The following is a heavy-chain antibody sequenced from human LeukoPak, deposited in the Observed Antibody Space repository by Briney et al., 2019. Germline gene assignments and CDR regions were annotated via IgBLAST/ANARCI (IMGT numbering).Heavy chain of an antibody. CDR3: ASTPYYYDSSGYDDY. CDR2: INPNSGGT. V-gene: IGHV1-2*06. D-gene: IGHD3-22*01. J-gene: IGHJ4*02. CDR1: GYTFTGYY. Sequence: ASVKVSCKASGYTFTGYYMHWVRQAPGQGLEWMGRINPNSGGTNYAQKFQGRVTMTRDTSISTAYMELSRLRSDDTAVYYCASTPYYYDSSGYDDYWGRGTLVTVSS.